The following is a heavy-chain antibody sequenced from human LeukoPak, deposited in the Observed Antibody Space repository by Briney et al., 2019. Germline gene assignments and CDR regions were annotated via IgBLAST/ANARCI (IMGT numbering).Heavy chain of an antibody. Sequence: AVTVSFSASGYTFTNYDINRMRQAPAPGLEWVGWLHPHSGKTGYVQKCQGRVCMTRDTSISSAYMEVTRLRSEETAVYDCARGRKYNWSPADDVFDMWGEGTVVTVSS. J-gene: IGHJ3*02. CDR3: ARGRKYNWSPADDVFDM. CDR2: LHPHSGKT. D-gene: IGHD1-20*01. V-gene: IGHV1-8*01. CDR1: GYTFTNYD.